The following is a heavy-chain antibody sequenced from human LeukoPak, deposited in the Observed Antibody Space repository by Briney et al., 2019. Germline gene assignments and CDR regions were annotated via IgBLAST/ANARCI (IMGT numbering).Heavy chain of an antibody. CDR3: ARQYSSSWYFRWQSNWFDP. Sequence: GGSLRLSCAASGFTFSSYAMHWVRQAPGKGLEWVAVISYDGSNKYYAGSVKGRFTISRDNSKNTLYRQMNSLRAEDTAVYYCARQYSSSWYFRWQSNWFDPWGQGTLVTVSS. D-gene: IGHD6-13*01. V-gene: IGHV3-30*01. J-gene: IGHJ5*02. CDR2: ISYDGSNK. CDR1: GFTFSSYA.